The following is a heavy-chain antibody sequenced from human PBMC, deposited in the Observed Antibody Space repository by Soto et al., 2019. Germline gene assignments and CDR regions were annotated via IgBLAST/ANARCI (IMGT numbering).Heavy chain of an antibody. V-gene: IGHV3-23*01. CDR3: ARTTVAKSRDY. CDR1: GFTFSAYA. J-gene: IGHJ4*02. Sequence: EVQLLESGGGLVQPGGSLRLSCAASGFTFSAYAMSWVRQATGKGLEYVSSLIDNGGSTYYADSVRGRFTIPRDNSKNTLHRPMNSLRVEDTDGYYCARTTVAKSRDYWGQGTLVTVSS. CDR2: LIDNGGST. D-gene: IGHD4-17*01.